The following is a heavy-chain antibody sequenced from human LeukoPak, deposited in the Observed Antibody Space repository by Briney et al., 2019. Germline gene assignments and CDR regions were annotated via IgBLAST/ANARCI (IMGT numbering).Heavy chain of an antibody. Sequence: ASVKVSCKASGYTFTSYDINWVRQATGQGLEWMGWMNPNSGNTGYAQKFQGRVTMTRNTSISTAYMELSSLRSEDTAVYYCARDARYIVVVPAAIKGAWFDPWGQGTLVTVSS. CDR1: GYTFTSYD. J-gene: IGHJ5*02. CDR3: ARDARYIVVVPAAIKGAWFDP. CDR2: MNPNSGNT. V-gene: IGHV1-8*01. D-gene: IGHD2-2*02.